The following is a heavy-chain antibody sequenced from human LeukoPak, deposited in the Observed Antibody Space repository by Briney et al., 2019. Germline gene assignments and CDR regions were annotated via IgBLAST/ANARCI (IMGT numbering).Heavy chain of an antibody. Sequence: PGGSLRLSCAAPGFTVSSNYMSWVRQAPGKGLEWVSVIYSGGSTYYADSVKGRFTISRDNSKNTLYLQMNSLRAEDTAVYYCARMPLIYYYGMDVWGQGTTVTVSS. CDR1: GFTVSSNY. V-gene: IGHV3-66*01. J-gene: IGHJ6*02. CDR3: ARMPLIYYYGMDV. CDR2: IYSGGST. D-gene: IGHD3-16*01.